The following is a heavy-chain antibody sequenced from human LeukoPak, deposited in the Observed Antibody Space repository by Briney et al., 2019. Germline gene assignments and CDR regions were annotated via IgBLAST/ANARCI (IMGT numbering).Heavy chain of an antibody. J-gene: IGHJ4*02. CDR1: GFTFSTYA. D-gene: IGHD1-26*01. CDR3: AREWGLRLFDY. CDR2: ISYDGSSK. Sequence: GALRLSCAASGFTFSTYAMHWVRQAPGKGLEWVVVISYDGSSKDYADSVKGRFTISRDNSKNTLYLQMNSLRAEDTAVYYCAREWGLRLFDYWGQGTLVTVSS. V-gene: IGHV3-30-3*01.